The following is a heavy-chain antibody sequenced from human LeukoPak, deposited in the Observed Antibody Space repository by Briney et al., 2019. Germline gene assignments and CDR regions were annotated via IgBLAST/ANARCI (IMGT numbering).Heavy chain of an antibody. CDR2: INHSGRT. Sequence: NASETLSLTCAVSGGSFSGYYWTWIRQSPGKGLEWIGEINHSGRTNHNPSLKSRVTISVDTSKNQFSLKLSSVTAADTAVYYCARPLGYCSTSTCPQSWFDPWGQGTLVIVSS. D-gene: IGHD2-2*01. CDR1: GGSFSGYY. J-gene: IGHJ5*02. CDR3: ARPLGYCSTSTCPQSWFDP. V-gene: IGHV4-34*01.